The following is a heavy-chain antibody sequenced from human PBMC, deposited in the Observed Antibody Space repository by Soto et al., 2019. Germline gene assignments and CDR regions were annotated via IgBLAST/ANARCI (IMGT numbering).Heavy chain of an antibody. CDR3: ARDRSGSGSYYYYGMDV. V-gene: IGHV4-31*03. CDR2: IYYSGST. CDR1: GGSISSGGYY. D-gene: IGHD3-10*01. Sequence: SETLSLTCTVSGGSISSGGYYWSWIRQHPGKGLEWIGYIYYSGSTYYNPSLKSRVTISVDTSKNQFSLKLSSVTAADTAVYYCARDRSGSGSYYYYGMDVWGQGTKVTVSS. J-gene: IGHJ6*02.